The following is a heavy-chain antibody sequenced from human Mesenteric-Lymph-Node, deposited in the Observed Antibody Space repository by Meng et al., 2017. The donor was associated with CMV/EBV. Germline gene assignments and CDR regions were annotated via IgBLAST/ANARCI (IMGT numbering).Heavy chain of an antibody. CDR2: INPNSGGT. CDR3: ARGGPNWNYYYYYGMDV. J-gene: IGHJ6*02. V-gene: IGHV1-2*02. CDR1: GFTFSSYG. D-gene: IGHD1-1*01. Sequence: GESLKISCAASGFTFSSYGMHWVRQAPGQGLEWMGWINPNSGGTNYAQKFQGRVTMTRDTSISTAYMELSRLRSDDTAVYYCARGGPNWNYYYYYGMDVWGQGTTVTVSS.